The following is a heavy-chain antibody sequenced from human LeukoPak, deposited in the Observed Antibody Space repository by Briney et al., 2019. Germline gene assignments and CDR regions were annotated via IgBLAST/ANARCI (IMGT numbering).Heavy chain of an antibody. J-gene: IGHJ4*02. D-gene: IGHD2-2*01. V-gene: IGHV3-23*01. CDR2: ILGSGGDT. Sequence: AGGSLRLSCAASGFTFSGHAMGWVRQAPGQRLEWVSGILGSGGDTYYADSVQGRFTISRDDSKNTIYLEMNSLRVEDTAVYYFAKRGRDQLLCYFYSWGQGTLVTVSS. CDR3: AKRGRDQLLCYFYS. CDR1: GFTFSGHA.